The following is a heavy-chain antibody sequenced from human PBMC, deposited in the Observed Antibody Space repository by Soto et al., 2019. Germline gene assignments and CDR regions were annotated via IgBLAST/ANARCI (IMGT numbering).Heavy chain of an antibody. CDR1: GGSFSGDY. CDR3: ARLKNYYYGSGSYPTYYYYYGMDV. J-gene: IGHJ6*02. V-gene: IGHV4-34*01. Sequence: SETLSLTCAVYGGSFSGDYWSWIRQPPGKGLEWIGEINHRGSTNYNPSLKSRVTISVDTSKNPFSLKLSSVTAADTAVYYCARLKNYYYGSGSYPTYYYYYGMDVWGQGTTVTVSS. CDR2: INHRGST. D-gene: IGHD3-10*01.